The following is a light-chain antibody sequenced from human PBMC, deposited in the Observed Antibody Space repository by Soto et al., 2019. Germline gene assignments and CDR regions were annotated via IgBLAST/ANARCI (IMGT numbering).Light chain of an antibody. CDR1: QNLSRN. J-gene: IGKJ2*01. V-gene: IGKV3-15*01. CDR2: YAS. Sequence: EMEMTQSPATLSVSPGERVTLSCRASQNLSRNLAWYQQQPGQAPRLLIFYASTRATGIPARFSGSGSGTDFTLTISSLQSEDYAVYYCQQYDKWPHTFGQGTKLEIK. CDR3: QQYDKWPHT.